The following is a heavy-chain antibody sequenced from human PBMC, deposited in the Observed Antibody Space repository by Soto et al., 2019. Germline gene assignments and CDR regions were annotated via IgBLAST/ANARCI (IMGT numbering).Heavy chain of an antibody. D-gene: IGHD6-19*01. V-gene: IGHV1-3*01. Sequence: QVQLVQSGAEVKKPGASVKVSCKASRYTFTSYAMHWVRQAPGQRLEWMGWINAGNGNTKYSQKFQGRVTITRDTSASTAYMELSSLRSEDTAVYYCARGPLSGQWLVMHAFDFWGQGTMVTVSS. CDR1: RYTFTSYA. CDR3: ARGPLSGQWLVMHAFDF. J-gene: IGHJ3*01. CDR2: INAGNGNT.